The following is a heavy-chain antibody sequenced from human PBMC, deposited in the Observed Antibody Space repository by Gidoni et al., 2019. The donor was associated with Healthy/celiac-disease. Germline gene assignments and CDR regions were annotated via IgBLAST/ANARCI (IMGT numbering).Heavy chain of an antibody. CDR3: TTTVTHRRDV. V-gene: IGHV3-15*07. CDR1: GFTFSNAW. D-gene: IGHD4-4*01. J-gene: IGHJ6*02. CDR2: IKSKAVGGTT. Sequence: EVQLVESGGGLVKPGGSLRLPCAASGFTFSNAWMNWVRQAPGKGLEWVGRIKSKAVGGTTDYAAPVKGRFTLSRDDSKNTLYLQMNSLKTEDTAVYYCTTTVTHRRDVWGQGTTVTVSS.